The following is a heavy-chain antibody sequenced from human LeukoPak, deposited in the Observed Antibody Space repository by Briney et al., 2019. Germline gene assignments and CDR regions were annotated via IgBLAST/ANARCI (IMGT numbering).Heavy chain of an antibody. Sequence: PSETLSLTCTVSGGPISSSSYSWGWIRQPPGKGLEWIGSIYYSGSTYYNPSLKSRVTISVDTSKNQFSLKLSSVTAADTAVYYCARQLGYCSSTSCYADKVDYWGQGTLVTVSS. D-gene: IGHD2-2*01. CDR1: GGPISSSSYS. CDR2: IYYSGST. V-gene: IGHV4-39*01. J-gene: IGHJ4*02. CDR3: ARQLGYCSSTSCYADKVDY.